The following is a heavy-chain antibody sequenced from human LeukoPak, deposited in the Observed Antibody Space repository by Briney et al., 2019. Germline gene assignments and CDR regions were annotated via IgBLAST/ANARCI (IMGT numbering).Heavy chain of an antibody. D-gene: IGHD2-15*01. Sequence: SETLSLTCAVYGGSFSGYYWSWIRQPPGKGLEWIEEINHSGSTNYNPSLKGRVTISVDTSKNQFSLKLSSVTAADTAVYYCARGRSLYIVWGQGTTVTVSS. J-gene: IGHJ6*02. CDR2: INHSGST. CDR1: GGSFSGYY. V-gene: IGHV4-34*01. CDR3: ARGRSLYIV.